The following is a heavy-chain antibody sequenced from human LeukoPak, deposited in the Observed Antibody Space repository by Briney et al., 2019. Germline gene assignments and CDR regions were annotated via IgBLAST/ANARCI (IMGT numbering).Heavy chain of an antibody. D-gene: IGHD6-6*01. J-gene: IGHJ4*02. CDR3: AREDGYSSSSSFDY. CDR2: IYTSGST. V-gene: IGHV4-39*07. Sequence: PSETLSLTCTVSGGSISSSSHYWGWIRQPPGKGLEWIGSIYTSGSTNYNPSLKSRVTISVDTSKNQFSLKLSSVTAADTAVYYCAREDGYSSSSSFDYWGQGTLVTVSP. CDR1: GGSISSSSHY.